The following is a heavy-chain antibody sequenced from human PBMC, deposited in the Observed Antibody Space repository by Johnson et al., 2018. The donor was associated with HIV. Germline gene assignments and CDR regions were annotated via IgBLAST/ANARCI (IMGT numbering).Heavy chain of an antibody. CDR2: ISGSGDST. D-gene: IGHD3-22*01. CDR3: ARDRGYWDAFDI. V-gene: IGHV3-23*04. J-gene: IGHJ3*02. Sequence: VQLVESGGGLIQPGGSLRLSCAASGFTFSSYAMSWVRQAPGKGLEWVSAISGSGDSTYYADSVKGRFTISRDKSKNTLYLQMNSLRAEDTAVYYCARDRGYWDAFDIWGQGTMVTVSP. CDR1: GFTFSSYA.